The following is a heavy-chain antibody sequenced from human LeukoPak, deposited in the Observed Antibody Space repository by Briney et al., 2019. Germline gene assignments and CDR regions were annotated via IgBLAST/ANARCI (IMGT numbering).Heavy chain of an antibody. CDR1: GFTFSSDW. J-gene: IGHJ4*02. CDR3: ARVGLTGYYGYYFDY. V-gene: IGHV3-74*01. CDR2: INSDGSST. D-gene: IGHD3-9*01. Sequence: PGGSLRLSCAASGFTFSSDWMHWVRHAPGKGLVWVSRINSDGSSTSYADSVKGRFTISRDNAKNTLYLQMNSLRAEDTAVYYCARVGLTGYYGYYFDYWGQGTLVTVSS.